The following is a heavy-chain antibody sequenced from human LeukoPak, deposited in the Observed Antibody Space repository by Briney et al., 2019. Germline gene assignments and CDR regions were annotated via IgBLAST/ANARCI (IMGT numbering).Heavy chain of an antibody. CDR3: ARVATTTRGVIDY. D-gene: IGHD5-12*01. CDR1: GGSISSGGYY. Sequence: PSQTLSLTCTVSGGSISSGGYYWSWLRQPPGKGLEGIGYIYHSGSTYYNPSLKSRVTISVDRSKNQFSLKLSSVTAADTAVYYCARVATTTRGVIDYWGQGTLVTVSS. V-gene: IGHV4-30-2*01. CDR2: IYHSGST. J-gene: IGHJ4*02.